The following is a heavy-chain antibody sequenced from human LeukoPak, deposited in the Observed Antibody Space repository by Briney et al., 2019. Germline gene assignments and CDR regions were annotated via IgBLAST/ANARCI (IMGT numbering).Heavy chain of an antibody. J-gene: IGHJ6*03. D-gene: IGHD3-10*01. CDR2: ISSSSSYI. Sequence: GGSLRLSCAASGFTFSDHYMDWVRQAPGKGLEWVSSISSSSSYIYYADSVKGRFTISRDNAKNSLYLQMNSLRAEDTAVYYCARAGSGYYYYMDVWGKGTTVTVSS. CDR3: ARAGSGYYYYMDV. V-gene: IGHV3-21*01. CDR1: GFTFSDHY.